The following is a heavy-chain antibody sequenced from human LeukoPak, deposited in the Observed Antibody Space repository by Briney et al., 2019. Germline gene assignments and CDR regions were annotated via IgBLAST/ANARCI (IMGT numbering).Heavy chain of an antibody. CDR2: ISWNSGSI. Sequence: PGGSLRLSCAASGFTFDDYAMHWVRQAPGKGLEWVSGISWNSGSIGYADSVKGRFTISRDNAKNSLYLQMNSLRAEDTASYYCAKDITGAGGYWGQGTLVTVSS. CDR1: GFTFDDYA. J-gene: IGHJ4*02. CDR3: AKDITGAGGY. D-gene: IGHD1-1*01. V-gene: IGHV3-9*01.